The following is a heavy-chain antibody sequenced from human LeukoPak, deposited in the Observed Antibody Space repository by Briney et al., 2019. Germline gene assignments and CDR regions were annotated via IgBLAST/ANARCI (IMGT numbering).Heavy chain of an antibody. V-gene: IGHV3-30-3*01. CDR3: AREIRPVDDY. D-gene: IGHD2-15*01. CDR1: GFSFTNAW. Sequence: GGSLRLSCAASGFSFTNAWMNWVRQAPGKGLEWVAVISYDGSNKYYADSVKGRFTISRDNSKNTLYLQMNSLRAEDTAVFYCAREIRPVDDYWGQGTLVTVSS. J-gene: IGHJ4*02. CDR2: ISYDGSNK.